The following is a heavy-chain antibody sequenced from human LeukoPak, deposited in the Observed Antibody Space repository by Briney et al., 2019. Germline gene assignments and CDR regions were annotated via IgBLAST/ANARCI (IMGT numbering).Heavy chain of an antibody. CDR2: IKQDGSEK. Sequence: PGGSLRLSCAASGFTFSSYLMSWVRQAPGKGLEWVANIKQDGSEKYYVDSVKGRFTISRDNAKNSLYLQMNSLRAEDTAVYYCARAVSGYSSSWYRGYYYYYMDVWGKGTPVTVSS. V-gene: IGHV3-7*01. CDR3: ARAVSGYSSSWYRGYYYYYMDV. CDR1: GFTFSSYL. J-gene: IGHJ6*03. D-gene: IGHD6-13*01.